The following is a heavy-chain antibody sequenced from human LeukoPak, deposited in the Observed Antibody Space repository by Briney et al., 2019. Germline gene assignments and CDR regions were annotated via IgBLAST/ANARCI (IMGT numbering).Heavy chain of an antibody. CDR2: LIGSSGST. J-gene: IGHJ4*02. V-gene: IGHV3-23*01. CDR3: AKGAYDYIEIAYFDS. Sequence: GGSLRLSCVVSGFTSTNFAMNWVRQAPGKGLEWVSVLIGSSGSTDYADSVKGRFTISRDKSKSTVFLQMNSLRAEDTAIYYCAKGAYDYIEIAYFDSWGQGTLVTVSS. CDR1: GFTSTNFA. D-gene: IGHD5-12*01.